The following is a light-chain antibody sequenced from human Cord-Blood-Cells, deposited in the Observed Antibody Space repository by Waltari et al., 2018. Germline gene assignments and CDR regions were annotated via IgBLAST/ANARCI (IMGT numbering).Light chain of an antibody. Sequence: QSALTQPASVSGSPGQSITISCTGTSSDVGGYNYVSWYQQHPGKAPKLMIYDVSNRPSGVSNRFSGSKSGNTASLTISGLKTEDEADYYCQSYDSSNWVFGGGTKLTVL. V-gene: IGLV2-14*01. CDR1: SSDVGGYNY. CDR2: DVS. CDR3: QSYDSSNWV. J-gene: IGLJ3*02.